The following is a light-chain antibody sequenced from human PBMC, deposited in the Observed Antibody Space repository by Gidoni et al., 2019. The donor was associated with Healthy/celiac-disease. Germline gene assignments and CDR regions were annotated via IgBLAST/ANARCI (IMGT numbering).Light chain of an antibody. CDR1: QSVYKY. V-gene: IGKV3-11*01. Sequence: LVLTQSPATLSLSPGERATLSCRASQSVYKYLLWYQQKPGQAPRRLIYGASNRATGIPARFSGSGSGTDFTLTISSLEPEDFAVYYCQQRSNWPRGTFGQGTKVDIK. CDR2: GAS. J-gene: IGKJ1*01. CDR3: QQRSNWPRGT.